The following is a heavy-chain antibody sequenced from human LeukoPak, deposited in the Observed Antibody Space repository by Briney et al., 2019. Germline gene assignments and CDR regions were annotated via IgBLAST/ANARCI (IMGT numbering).Heavy chain of an antibody. V-gene: IGHV4-59*01. CDR3: ARTQWSYLYYFDY. CDR2: IYYSGST. CDR1: GGSISSYY. D-gene: IGHD3-16*02. J-gene: IGHJ4*02. Sequence: SETVSLTCTVSGGSISSYYWSWIRQPPGKGLEWIGYIYYSGSTNYNPSLKSRVTISVDTSKNQFSLKLSSVTAADTAVYYCARTQWSYLYYFDYWGQGTLVTVSS.